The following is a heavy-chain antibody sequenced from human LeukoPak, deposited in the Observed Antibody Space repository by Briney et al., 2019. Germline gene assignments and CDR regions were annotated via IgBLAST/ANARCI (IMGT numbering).Heavy chain of an antibody. D-gene: IGHD4-17*01. Sequence: ASVKVSCKASGYTFTSYGISWVRQAPGQGLEWMGWISAYNGNTNYAQKLQGRVTMTTDTSTSTAYMGLRSLRSDDTAVYYCARVKRPCVELRCPSVGGPFDYWGQGTLVTVSS. CDR3: ARVKRPCVELRCPSVGGPFDY. V-gene: IGHV1-18*04. CDR2: ISAYNGNT. J-gene: IGHJ4*02. CDR1: GYTFTSYG.